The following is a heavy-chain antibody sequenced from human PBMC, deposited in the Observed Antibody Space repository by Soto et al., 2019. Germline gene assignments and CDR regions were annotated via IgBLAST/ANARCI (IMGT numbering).Heavy chain of an antibody. CDR1: GFTFSSYE. Sequence: EVQLVESGGGLEQPGGSLRISCTASGFTFSSYEMTWVRQAPGKGLEWISYITSGGTTYYADSAKGRFTISRDNAKNSLYLHLNSLTAEDTAIYYCARVVYATWSSFDYWGQGTLVTVSS. J-gene: IGHJ4*02. CDR3: ARVVYATWSSFDY. V-gene: IGHV3-48*03. D-gene: IGHD2-8*01. CDR2: ITSGGTT.